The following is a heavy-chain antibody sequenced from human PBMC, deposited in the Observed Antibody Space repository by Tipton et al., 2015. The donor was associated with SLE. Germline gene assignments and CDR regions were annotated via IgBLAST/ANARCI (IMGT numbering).Heavy chain of an antibody. J-gene: IGHJ3*02. D-gene: IGHD3-16*02. Sequence: TLSLTCTVSGGSISSGGYYWSWIRQHPGKGLEWIGYIYYSGSTYYNPSLKSRVTISVDTSKNQFSLKLSSVTAADTAVYYCAQAHLWGSYRYASDIWGPGAMVTVS. CDR3: AQAHLWGSYRYASDI. V-gene: IGHV4-31*03. CDR1: GGSISSGGYY. CDR2: IYYSGST.